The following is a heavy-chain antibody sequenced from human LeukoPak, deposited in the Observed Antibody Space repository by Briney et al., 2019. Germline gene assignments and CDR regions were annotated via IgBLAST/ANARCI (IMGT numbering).Heavy chain of an antibody. CDR1: GVSISSSNSY. Sequence: SETLSLTCTVSGVSISSSNSYWGWIRQPPGKGLDWIGNVYYSGSTYYNPSLKSRVTISVDTSKNQFSLKLSAVTAADTAVYFCASVRRGFGESSKYYSYYYMDVWGNGTTVTISS. D-gene: IGHD3-10*01. CDR2: VYYSGST. CDR3: ASVRRGFGESSKYYSYYYMDV. V-gene: IGHV4-39*01. J-gene: IGHJ6*03.